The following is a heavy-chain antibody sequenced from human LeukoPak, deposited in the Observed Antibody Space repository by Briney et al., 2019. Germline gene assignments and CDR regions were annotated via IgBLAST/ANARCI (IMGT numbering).Heavy chain of an antibody. CDR3: ARVPARKWDIDY. D-gene: IGHD1-26*01. CDR1: GFAFSTDS. J-gene: IGHJ4*02. Sequence: PGGSLRLSCAVSGFAFSTDSMNWVRQAPGQGLEWVSYIRSDSSIIYYADSVQGRFTISRDNGKNSLYLQMNSLRAEDTAVYFCARVPARKWDIDYWGQGTLVTVSS. CDR2: IRSDSSII. V-gene: IGHV3-48*01.